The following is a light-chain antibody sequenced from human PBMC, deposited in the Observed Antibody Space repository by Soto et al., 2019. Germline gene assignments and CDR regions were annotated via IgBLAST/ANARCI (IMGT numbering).Light chain of an antibody. Sequence: SYELTQPPSVSVSPGQTARITCSGDALPKQYAYWYQQKPGQAPVLVIYKDSVRPSGIPERFSGSSSRTTVTLTISGVQAEDEADYYCQSADSSGTYPVVFGGGTKLTVL. CDR2: KDS. V-gene: IGLV3-25*03. CDR3: QSADSSGTYPVV. J-gene: IGLJ2*01. CDR1: ALPKQY.